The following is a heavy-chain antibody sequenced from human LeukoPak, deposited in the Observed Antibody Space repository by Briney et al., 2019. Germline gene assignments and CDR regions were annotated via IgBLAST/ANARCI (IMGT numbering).Heavy chain of an antibody. V-gene: IGHV4-34*01. CDR3: ARGNTAIPN. CDR1: GGSFSGYY. Sequence: PSETQSLTCAVYGGSFSGYYWSWIRQPPGKGLEWIGEINHSGSTNYNPSLKSRVTISVDASKNQFSLKLSSVTAADTAVYYCARGNTAIPNWGQGTLVTVSS. D-gene: IGHD5-18*01. CDR2: INHSGST. J-gene: IGHJ4*02.